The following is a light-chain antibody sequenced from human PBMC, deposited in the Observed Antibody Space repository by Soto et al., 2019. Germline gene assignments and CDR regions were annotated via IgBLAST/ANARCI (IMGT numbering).Light chain of an antibody. Sequence: DIQLTQSTSFLSASVGDRVTITCRASQGISSYLAWYQQKPGKAPKLLIYAAPTLQSGVPSRFSGSGSGTALTLTISSLQPEDFSTYYCQQLNSYPLTFVPGTKVDIK. CDR2: AAP. CDR1: QGISSY. V-gene: IGKV1-9*01. CDR3: QQLNSYPLT. J-gene: IGKJ3*01.